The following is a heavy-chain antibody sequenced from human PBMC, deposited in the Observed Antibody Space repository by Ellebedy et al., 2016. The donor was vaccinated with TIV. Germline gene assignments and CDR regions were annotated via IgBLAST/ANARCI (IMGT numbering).Heavy chain of an antibody. D-gene: IGHD3-9*01. CDR3: ARERYYDILTGYSPQVDFDY. Sequence: GGSLRLXCAASGFTFSSYSMNWVRQAPGKGLEWVSSISSSSSYIYYADSVKGRFTISRDNAKNSLYLQMNSLRAEDTAVYYCARERYYDILTGYSPQVDFDYWGQGTLVTVSS. J-gene: IGHJ4*02. CDR1: GFTFSSYS. V-gene: IGHV3-21*04. CDR2: ISSSSSYI.